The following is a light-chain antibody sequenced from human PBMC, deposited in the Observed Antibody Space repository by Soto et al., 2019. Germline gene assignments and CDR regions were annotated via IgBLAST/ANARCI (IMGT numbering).Light chain of an antibody. CDR2: GAS. Sequence: EIVLTQSPGTLSFSPWEGATLSCIASQSVSSSYLALYQQKPGQAPRLLIYGASSRATGIPDRFSGSGSGTDFTLTISRLEPEDFAVYYCQQYGRSPRTFGQGTKVDIK. CDR3: QQYGRSPRT. V-gene: IGKV3-20*01. J-gene: IGKJ1*01. CDR1: QSVSSSY.